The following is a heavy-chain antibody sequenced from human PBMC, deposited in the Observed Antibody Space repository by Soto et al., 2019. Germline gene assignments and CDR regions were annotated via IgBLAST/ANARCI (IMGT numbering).Heavy chain of an antibody. J-gene: IGHJ4*02. Sequence: GGSLRLSCAASGFTFSNAWMSWVRQAPGKGLEWVGRIKSKTDGGTTDYAAPVKGRFTISRDDSKNTLYLQMNSLKTEDTAVYYCTTAKWLRSSLYFDYWGQGTLVTVSS. CDR1: GFTFSNAW. CDR3: TTAKWLRSSLYFDY. CDR2: IKSKTDGGTT. D-gene: IGHD5-12*01. V-gene: IGHV3-15*01.